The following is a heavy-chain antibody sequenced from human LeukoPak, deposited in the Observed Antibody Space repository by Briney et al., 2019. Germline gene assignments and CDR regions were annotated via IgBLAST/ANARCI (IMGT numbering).Heavy chain of an antibody. CDR3: AREVSIVVVPAAPPSYMDV. J-gene: IGHJ6*03. V-gene: IGHV3-30-3*01. D-gene: IGHD2-2*01. CDR1: AFTFNSYA. Sequence: GGSLRLSCAASAFTFNSYAMHWVRQAPGKGLEWVAIISFDGSNKYYADSVKGRFTISRDNSKNTLYLQMNSLRAEDTAVYYCAREVSIVVVPAAPPSYMDVWGKGTTVTVSS. CDR2: ISFDGSNK.